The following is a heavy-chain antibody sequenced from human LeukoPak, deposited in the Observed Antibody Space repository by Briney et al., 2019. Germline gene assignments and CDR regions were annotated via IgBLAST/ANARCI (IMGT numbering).Heavy chain of an antibody. CDR2: ITCNSGTI. Sequence: SGGSLRLSCAASGFTFRSYAMQWVRQAPGKGLEWVSYITCNSGTIFYADSVKGRFTISRDNAKDSLYLQMSSLRDEDTAVYYCARDSGYSYADDYWGQGTLVTVSS. CDR3: ARDSGYSYADDY. V-gene: IGHV3-48*02. CDR1: GFTFRSYA. D-gene: IGHD5-18*01. J-gene: IGHJ4*02.